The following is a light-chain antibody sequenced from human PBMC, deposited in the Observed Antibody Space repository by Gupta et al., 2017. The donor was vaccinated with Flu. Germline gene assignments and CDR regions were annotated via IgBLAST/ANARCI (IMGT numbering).Light chain of an antibody. V-gene: IGKV3-20*01. Sequence: EIVLTPSPGTLFLSPGERATLSCRASQSVSSSYLAWYQQKPGQAPRLLIYVASSRATGIPDRFSGSGSGTDFTLTISRLGPEDFAVYYCLQYGSSPFTFGPGTKVDIK. CDR1: QSVSSSY. J-gene: IGKJ3*01. CDR3: LQYGSSPFT. CDR2: VAS.